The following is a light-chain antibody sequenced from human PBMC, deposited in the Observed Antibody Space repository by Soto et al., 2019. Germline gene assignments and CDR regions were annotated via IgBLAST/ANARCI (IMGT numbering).Light chain of an antibody. CDR3: QHYNNWPPWT. J-gene: IGKJ1*01. Sequence: EIVMTQSPAALSVSPGERATLSSRASQTVSSNLAWYQQKPGQAPRLLIYRASTRATGIPARFSGSGSGTEFTLTISSLQSEDFAVYYCQHYNNWPPWTFGQGTKVEIK. CDR2: RAS. V-gene: IGKV3-15*01. CDR1: QTVSSN.